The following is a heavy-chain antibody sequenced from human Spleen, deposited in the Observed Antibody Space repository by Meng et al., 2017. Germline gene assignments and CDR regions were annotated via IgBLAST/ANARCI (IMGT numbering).Heavy chain of an antibody. D-gene: IGHD3-16*01. CDR3: AFMSERWDY. CDR1: RGAFSSYS. V-gene: IGHV1-46*01. CDR2: INPSGGST. J-gene: IGHJ4*02. Sequence: ASVKVSCKASRGAFSSYSINWVRQAPGQGLEWMGIINPSGGSTSYAQKFQGRVTMTRDTSTSTVYMELSSLRSEDTAVYYCAFMSERWDYWGQGTLVTVSS.